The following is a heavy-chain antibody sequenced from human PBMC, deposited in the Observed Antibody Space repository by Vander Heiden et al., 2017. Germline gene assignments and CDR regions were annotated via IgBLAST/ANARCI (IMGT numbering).Heavy chain of an antibody. J-gene: IGHJ2*01. CDR2: IGGSGGST. D-gene: IGHD3-22*01. CDR1: GFPFSSYA. V-gene: IGHV3-23*01. CDR3: AKKGLLRAGYFDL. Sequence: EVQLLEPGGGLVQPGGSLRLSCASSGFPFSSYAMSWVRQAPGKGLEGVSAIGGSGGSTYYADSVKGRFTISRDNSKNTLYLQMNSLRAEDTAVYYCAKKGLLRAGYFDLWGRGTLVTVSS.